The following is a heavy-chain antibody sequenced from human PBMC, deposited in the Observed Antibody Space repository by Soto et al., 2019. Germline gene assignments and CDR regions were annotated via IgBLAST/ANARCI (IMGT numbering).Heavy chain of an antibody. Sequence: SETLSLTCTVSGGSISSYYWSWIRQPPGKGLEWIGYIYYSGSTNYNPSLKSRVTISVDTSKNQFSLKLSSVTAADTAVYYCATYDYGDYVGAFDIWGQGTMVTVSS. J-gene: IGHJ3*02. CDR2: IYYSGST. CDR1: GGSISSYY. V-gene: IGHV4-59*01. CDR3: ATYDYGDYVGAFDI. D-gene: IGHD4-17*01.